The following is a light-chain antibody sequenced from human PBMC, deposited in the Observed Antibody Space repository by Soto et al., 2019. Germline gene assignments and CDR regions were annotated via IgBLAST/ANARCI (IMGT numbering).Light chain of an antibody. CDR2: GAS. V-gene: IGKV3-20*01. J-gene: IGKJ5*01. CDR1: QRVSSSY. CDR3: QQYGSSPDP. Sequence: THSPGTLSLYTQEIPTLSCRAGQRVSSSYLAWYQQKPGQAPRLLIYGASSRATGIPDRFSGSGSGTDFTLTISRLEPEDFAVYYCQQYGSSPDPFGQGTRLEIK.